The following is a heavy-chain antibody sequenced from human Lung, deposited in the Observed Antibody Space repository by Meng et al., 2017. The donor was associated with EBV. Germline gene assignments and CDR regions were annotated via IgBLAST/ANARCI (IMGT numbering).Heavy chain of an antibody. CDR1: GGSISSSNY. CDR2: IYHNENT. Sequence: VQLQESGPGLVKPSGTLSLTCAVSGGSISSSNYWTWVRQSPGKGLEWIGEIYHNENTNYNPSLMSRVTMSLDKSKNHFSLNLSSVTAADTAVYYCARGRQIGWQGGDFAYWSQGTLVTVSS. D-gene: IGHD2-15*01. CDR3: ARGRQIGWQGGDFAY. J-gene: IGHJ4*02. V-gene: IGHV4-4*02.